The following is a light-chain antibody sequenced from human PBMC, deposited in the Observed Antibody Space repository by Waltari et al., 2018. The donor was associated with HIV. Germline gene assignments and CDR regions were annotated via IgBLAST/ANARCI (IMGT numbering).Light chain of an antibody. CDR1: QGGSIN. CDR2: GAS. J-gene: IGKJ4*01. Sequence: EVVMTQSPATLSVSPGERATLSCRASQGGSINLAWHQQKPGQAPRLLIYGASTRATGIPARFSGSGAGTEFTLTISSLQSEDFAVYYCQQYNDWPLTFGGGTKVEIK. V-gene: IGKV3-15*01. CDR3: QQYNDWPLT.